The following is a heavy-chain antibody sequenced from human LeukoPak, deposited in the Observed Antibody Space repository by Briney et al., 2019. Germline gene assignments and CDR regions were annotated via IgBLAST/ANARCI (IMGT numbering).Heavy chain of an antibody. CDR2: IYTSGST. D-gene: IGHD4-17*01. CDR1: GGSISSGSYY. V-gene: IGHV4-61*02. Sequence: PSETLSLTCTVSGGSISSGSYYWSWIRQPAGKGLEWIGRIYTSGSTNYNPSLKSRATISVDTPKNQFSLKLSSVTPADTAVYYCARAPISVTTVNWGYCFDYWGQGTLVTVSS. J-gene: IGHJ4*02. CDR3: ARAPISVTTVNWGYCFDY.